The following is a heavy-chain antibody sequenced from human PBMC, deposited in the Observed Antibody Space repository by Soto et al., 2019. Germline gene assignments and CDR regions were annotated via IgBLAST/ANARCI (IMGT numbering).Heavy chain of an antibody. CDR3: AMGITGTNDAFDI. Sequence: GGSLRLSCAAAGFTFSSYSMDWVSQAPGKGLEWISYISSSSSTIYYTDSLKGRFTISRDNAENSLYLQMNSLRDEDTAVYYCAMGITGTNDAFDIWGQGTMVTVSS. J-gene: IGHJ3*02. V-gene: IGHV3-48*02. CDR1: GFTFSSYS. CDR2: ISSSSSTI. D-gene: IGHD1-20*01.